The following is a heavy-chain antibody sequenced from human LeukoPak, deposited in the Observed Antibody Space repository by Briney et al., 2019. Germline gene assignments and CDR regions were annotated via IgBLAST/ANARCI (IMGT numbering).Heavy chain of an antibody. V-gene: IGHV3-7*04. Sequence: GGSLRLSCAASGFTFSSYWMTWVRQAPGKGLEWVANIKRDGSEKFYVDPVKGRFTISRDNAKNSPYLQMNSLRAEDTAVYYCARVSGYSYGLANWGQGTLVTVSS. CDR2: IKRDGSEK. J-gene: IGHJ4*02. D-gene: IGHD5-18*01. CDR3: ARVSGYSYGLAN. CDR1: GFTFSSYW.